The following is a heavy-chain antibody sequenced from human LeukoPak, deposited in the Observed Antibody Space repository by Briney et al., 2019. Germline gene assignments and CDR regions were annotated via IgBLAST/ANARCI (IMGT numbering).Heavy chain of an antibody. CDR2: MNPNSGNT. V-gene: IGHV1-8*03. CDR3: ARGVRLRFLEWLPDYYYMDV. Sequence: GASVKVSCKASGYTFTSYDINWVRQATGQGLELMGWMNPNSGNTGYAQKFQGRVTITRNTSISTAYMELSSLRSEDTAVYYCARGVRLRFLEWLPDYYYMDVWGKGTTVTVSS. CDR1: GYTFTSYD. D-gene: IGHD3-3*01. J-gene: IGHJ6*03.